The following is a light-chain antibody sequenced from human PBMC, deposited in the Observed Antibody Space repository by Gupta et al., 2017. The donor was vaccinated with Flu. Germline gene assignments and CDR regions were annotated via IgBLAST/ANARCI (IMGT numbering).Light chain of an antibody. CDR3: QQSYSTPMYS. CDR2: SAS. Sequence: SSLSASVGDKATITCRASQTISRYLSWFQQKPGKVPKLLISSASSLRSGVPPRFSGSGSGTDFTLTISSVQPEDSASYYCQQSYSTPMYSFGQGTKLEIK. CDR1: QTISRY. V-gene: IGKV1-39*01. J-gene: IGKJ2*01.